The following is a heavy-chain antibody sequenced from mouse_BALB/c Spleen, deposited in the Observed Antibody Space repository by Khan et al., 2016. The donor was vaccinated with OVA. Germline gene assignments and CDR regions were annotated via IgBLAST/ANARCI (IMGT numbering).Heavy chain of an antibody. J-gene: IGHJ4*01. CDR1: GYTFTNYV. D-gene: IGHD1-1*01. CDR3: ARCASSPYYAMDY. Sequence: VQLQQSGPELVKPGASVKMSCKASGYTFTNYVMHWVKQKPGQGLEWIGYINPYNDGAKYNEKFKGKATLTSDKSSTTAYMELSSLTSEDSAVYYCARCASSPYYAMDYWGQGTSVTVSS. CDR2: INPYNDGA. V-gene: IGHV1S136*01.